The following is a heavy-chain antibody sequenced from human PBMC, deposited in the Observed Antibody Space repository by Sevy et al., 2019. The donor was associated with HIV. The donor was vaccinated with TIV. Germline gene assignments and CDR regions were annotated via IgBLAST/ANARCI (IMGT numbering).Heavy chain of an antibody. J-gene: IGHJ4*02. CDR1: GGTFSNYA. D-gene: IGHD3-3*01. CDR3: ARVGFARGYDFWRGLRFDY. Sequence: ASVKVSCKASGGTFSNYAISWVRQVPGQGLEWMGGIIPIFGTANYPQKFQGRVTITADESTSTAYMDLSSLRSEDTAVYYCARVGFARGYDFWRGLRFDYWGQGTLVTVSS. CDR2: IIPIFGTA. V-gene: IGHV1-69*13.